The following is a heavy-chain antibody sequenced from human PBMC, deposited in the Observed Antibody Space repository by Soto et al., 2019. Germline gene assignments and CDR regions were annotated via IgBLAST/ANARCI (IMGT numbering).Heavy chain of an antibody. D-gene: IGHD2-15*01. Sequence: EVQLVESGGGLVKPGGSLRLSCAASGFTFSSYSMNWVRQAPGKGLEWVSSISSSSSYIYYAASVKGRFTISRDNAKNSLYLQMNSRRVEDKAVYYCARGGWELRFDYWGQGTLVTVSS. V-gene: IGHV3-21*06. J-gene: IGHJ4*02. CDR2: ISSSSSYI. CDR3: ARGGWELRFDY. CDR1: GFTFSSYS.